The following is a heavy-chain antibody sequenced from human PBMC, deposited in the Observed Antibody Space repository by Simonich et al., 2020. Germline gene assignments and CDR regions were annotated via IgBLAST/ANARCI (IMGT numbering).Heavy chain of an antibody. CDR2: ISPYKGNT. Sequence: QVQLVQSGAEVKKPGASVKVSCKASGYPFNRYGIGCVVQAPGKGLECMGRISPYKGNTKYEPELKGRVTMTTETSPSTAYMERRNLRSDDTAVYYWARSTTGTTAFDIWGQGTMVTVSS. CDR1: GYPFNRYG. CDR3: ARSTTGTTAFDI. D-gene: IGHD1-1*01. J-gene: IGHJ3*02. V-gene: IGHV1-18*01.